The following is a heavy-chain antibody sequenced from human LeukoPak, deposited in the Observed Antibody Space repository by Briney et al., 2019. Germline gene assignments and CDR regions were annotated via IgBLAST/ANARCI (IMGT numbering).Heavy chain of an antibody. CDR2: IIPILGIA. D-gene: IGHD2-2*01. CDR3: ARQVVPACFDP. J-gene: IGHJ5*02. V-gene: IGHV1-69*02. Sequence: SVKVSCKASGGTFSSYTISWVRQAPGQGLEWMGRIIPILGIANYAQKFQGRVTITADKSTSTAYMELSSLRSEDAAVYYCARQVVPACFDPWGQGTLVTVSS. CDR1: GGTFSSYT.